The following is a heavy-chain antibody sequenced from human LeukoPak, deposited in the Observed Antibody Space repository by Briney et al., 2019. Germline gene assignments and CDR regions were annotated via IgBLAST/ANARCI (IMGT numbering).Heavy chain of an antibody. Sequence: PSETLSLTCTVSGGSISSYYWSWIRQPPGKGLEWIGYIYTSGSTNYNPSLKSRVTISVDTSKNQFSLKLSSVTAADTAVYYCARHSSGSYSEFDYWGQGTLVTVSS. CDR3: ARHSSGSYSEFDY. V-gene: IGHV4-4*09. D-gene: IGHD1-26*01. J-gene: IGHJ4*02. CDR1: GGSISSYY. CDR2: IYTSGST.